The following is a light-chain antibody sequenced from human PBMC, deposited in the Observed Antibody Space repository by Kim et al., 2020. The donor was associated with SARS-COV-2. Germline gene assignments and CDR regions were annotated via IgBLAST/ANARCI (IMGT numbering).Light chain of an antibody. CDR3: NSRDSSGNHWV. J-gene: IGLJ2*01. CDR1: SLRSYY. Sequence: LGQTVRITCQGDSLRSYYASWYQQKPGQAPVLVIYGKNDRPSGIPDRCSGSSSGNTASLTITEAQAEDEADYYCNSRDSSGNHWVFGGGTQLTVL. V-gene: IGLV3-19*01. CDR2: GKN.